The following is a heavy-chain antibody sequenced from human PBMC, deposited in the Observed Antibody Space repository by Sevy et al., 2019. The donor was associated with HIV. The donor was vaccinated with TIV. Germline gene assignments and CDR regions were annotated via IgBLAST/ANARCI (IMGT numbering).Heavy chain of an antibody. CDR1: GFNFNIAA. J-gene: IGHJ5*02. CDR3: TRQGVIAELDL. Sequence: GGSLRLSCAASGFNFNIAAIHWVRQAPGRGLEWVARIRSRADSYETEYSASVRGRFTISRDDSRTTAYLQMNSLKTEDTAVYYCTRQGVIAELDLWGQGTLVTVSS. V-gene: IGHV3-73*01. CDR2: IRSRADSYET. D-gene: IGHD2-15*01.